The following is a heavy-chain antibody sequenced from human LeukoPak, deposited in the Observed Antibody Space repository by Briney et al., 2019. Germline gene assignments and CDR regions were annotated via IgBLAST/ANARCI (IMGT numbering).Heavy chain of an antibody. V-gene: IGHV3-7*01. CDR1: GFTFSSYW. J-gene: IGHJ4*02. CDR2: IKQDGSEK. Sequence: GGSLRLSCVASGFTFSSYWMSWVRQAPGKGLEWVANIKQDGSEKYYVDSVKGRFTISRDNAKNSLYLQMNSLRAEDTAVYYCARDIYYDSSGYYGSVYWGQGTLVTVSS. D-gene: IGHD3-22*01. CDR3: ARDIYYDSSGYYGSVY.